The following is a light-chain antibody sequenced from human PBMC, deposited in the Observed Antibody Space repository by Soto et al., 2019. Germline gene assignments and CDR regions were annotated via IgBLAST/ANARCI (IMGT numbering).Light chain of an antibody. J-gene: IGKJ1*01. CDR2: KAS. CDR3: QHYNTYPWT. Sequence: DIQMTQSPSILSASVGDRVTITCRASQSISSWLAWYQQKPRKAPNLLIHKASHLESGVPSRFSGSGSGTEFTLTISSLQPGDFATYYCQHYNTYPWTFGQGTKVEIK. V-gene: IGKV1-5*03. CDR1: QSISSW.